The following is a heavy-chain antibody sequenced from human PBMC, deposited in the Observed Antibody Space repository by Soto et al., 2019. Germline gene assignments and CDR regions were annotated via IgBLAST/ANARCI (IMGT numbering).Heavy chain of an antibody. CDR1: GGSISSYY. D-gene: IGHD3-10*01. J-gene: IGHJ4*02. V-gene: IGHV4-59*01. CDR3: ARLVQYYYGSGSYYLAYDY. CDR2: IYYSGIT. Sequence: QVQLQESGPGLVKPSETLSLTCTVSGGSISSYYWSWIRQPPGKGLEWIGYIYYSGITNYNPSLKSRVTISVDTSKNQFSRKLSSVTAADTAVYYCARLVQYYYGSGSYYLAYDYWGQGTLVTVSS.